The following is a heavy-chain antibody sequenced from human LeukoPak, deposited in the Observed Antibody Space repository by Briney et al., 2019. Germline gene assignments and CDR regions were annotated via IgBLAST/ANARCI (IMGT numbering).Heavy chain of an antibody. J-gene: IGHJ6*03. CDR1: GGSFSGYY. CDR2: INHSGST. D-gene: IGHD5-12*01. V-gene: IGHV4-34*01. CDR3: ARVVAILGHYYMDV. Sequence: SETLSLTCAVYGGSFSGYYWSWIRQPPGKGLEWIGEINHSGSTNYNPSLKSRVTISVDTSKNQFSLKLSSVTAADTAVYYCARVVAILGHYYMDVWGKGTTVTVSS.